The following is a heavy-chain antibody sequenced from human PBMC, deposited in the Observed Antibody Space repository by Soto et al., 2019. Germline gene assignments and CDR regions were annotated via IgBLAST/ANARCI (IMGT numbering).Heavy chain of an antibody. D-gene: IGHD1-26*01. CDR3: ARARISRWSDLGGYFQH. J-gene: IGHJ1*01. CDR1: GVSFSGYY. V-gene: IGHV4-34*01. Sequence: SETLCLTCAVYGVSFSGYYWSWIRQPPGKGLEWIGEINHSGSTNYNPSLKSRVTISVDTSKNQFSLKLSSVTAADTAVYYCARARISRWSDLGGYFQHWGQGTLVT. CDR2: INHSGST.